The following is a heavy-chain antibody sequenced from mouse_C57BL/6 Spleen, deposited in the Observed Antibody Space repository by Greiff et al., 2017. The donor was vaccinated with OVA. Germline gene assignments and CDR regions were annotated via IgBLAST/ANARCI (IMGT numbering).Heavy chain of an antibody. Sequence: EVMLVESEGGLVQPGSSMKLSCTASGFTFSDYYMAWVRQVPEKGLEWVANINYDGSSTYYLDSLKSRFIISRDNAKNILYLQMSSLKSEDTATYYCARALLDYWGQGTTLTVSS. J-gene: IGHJ2*01. CDR3: ARALLDY. V-gene: IGHV5-16*01. CDR1: GFTFSDYY. D-gene: IGHD6-5*01. CDR2: INYDGSST.